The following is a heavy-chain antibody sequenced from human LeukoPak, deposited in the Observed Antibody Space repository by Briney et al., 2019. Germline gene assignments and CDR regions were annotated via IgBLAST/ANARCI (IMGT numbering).Heavy chain of an antibody. D-gene: IGHD4-17*01. V-gene: IGHV4-31*03. J-gene: IGHJ4*02. Sequence: SETLSLTCTVSGGSISSGGYYWSWIRQHPRKGLEWIGYIYYSGSTYYNPSLKSRVTISVDTSKNQFSLKLSSVTAADTAVYYCARDYGDYELDYWGQGTLVTVSS. CDR1: GGSISSGGYY. CDR2: IYYSGST. CDR3: ARDYGDYELDY.